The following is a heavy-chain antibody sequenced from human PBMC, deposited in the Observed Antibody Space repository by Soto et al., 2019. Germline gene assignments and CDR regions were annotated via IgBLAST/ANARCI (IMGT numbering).Heavy chain of an antibody. CDR2: IYPGDSDT. D-gene: IGHD2-2*01. V-gene: IGHV5-51*03. CDR1: GYSFTSDW. J-gene: IGHJ4*02. Sequence: EVQLVQSGAEVKKPGESLKISCKGSGYSFTSDWIGWVSQMPGKGLEWMGIIYPGDSDTTYSPSFQGQVTISADKSISTAYLQWSSLKASDTAMYYCARTVRYCGGTNCDYYFDYWGQGTLVTVSS. CDR3: ARTVRYCGGTNCDYYFDY.